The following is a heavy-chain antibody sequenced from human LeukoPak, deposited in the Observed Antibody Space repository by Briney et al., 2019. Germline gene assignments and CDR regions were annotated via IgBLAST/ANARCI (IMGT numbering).Heavy chain of an antibody. CDR3: ARDFGSAAAIYEY. CDR1: GFTFTNYW. Sequence: GESLRLSCATSGFTFTNYWMTWFRQAPGKGLEWVANINQNGVEMYYVESVKGRFTISRDSGRNSLFLQMNSLRAEDTAVYYCARDFGSAAAIYEYWGQGTLVTVSS. J-gene: IGHJ4*02. V-gene: IGHV3-7*01. D-gene: IGHD6-13*01. CDR2: INQNGVEM.